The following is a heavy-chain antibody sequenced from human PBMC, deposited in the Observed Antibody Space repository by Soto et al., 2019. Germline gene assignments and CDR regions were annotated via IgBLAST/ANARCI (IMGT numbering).Heavy chain of an antibody. D-gene: IGHD3-9*01. CDR1: GGPISNGAYY. CDR2: IYHSGTT. J-gene: IGHJ6*02. V-gene: IGHV4-31*03. CDR3: ARDGGDILTHYYTGMDV. Sequence: QVQLQESGPGLVKPSQTLSLTCSVSGGPISNGAYYWSWIRQHPGKGLEWIGFIYHSGTTYYNPSLGTRVTISIDTSMNEFHLKLPSVTAADTAVYYCARDGGDILTHYYTGMDVWGQGTTVTVSS.